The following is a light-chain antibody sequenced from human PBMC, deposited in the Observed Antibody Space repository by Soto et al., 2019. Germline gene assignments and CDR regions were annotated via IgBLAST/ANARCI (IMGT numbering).Light chain of an antibody. CDR2: GAS. CDR3: QQAHNLPVT. CDR1: QDIASW. Sequence: DIRVTQSPSSVSGSVGDRVSMTCRASQDIASWLAWYQQRPGKAPVLLIFGASILQSGVSSRFSGSGAGTEFNLTINSLQPEDFGVYYCQQAHNLPVTFGGGTKVDI. J-gene: IGKJ4*01. V-gene: IGKV1-12*01.